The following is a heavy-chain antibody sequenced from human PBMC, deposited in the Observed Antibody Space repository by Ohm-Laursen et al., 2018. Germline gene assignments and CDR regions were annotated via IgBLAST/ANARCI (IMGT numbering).Heavy chain of an antibody. V-gene: IGHV3-23*01. D-gene: IGHD1-26*01. CDR1: GFTFSSYA. J-gene: IGHJ6*02. CDR2: ISGSGGST. CDR3: ARDDGAYTRRSGMDV. Sequence: SLRLSCSASGFTFSSYAMSWVRQAPGKGLEWVSAISGSGGSTYYADSVKGRFTISRDNAQNSLYLHMSSLRAEDTAIYYCARDDGAYTRRSGMDVWGQGTTVTVSS.